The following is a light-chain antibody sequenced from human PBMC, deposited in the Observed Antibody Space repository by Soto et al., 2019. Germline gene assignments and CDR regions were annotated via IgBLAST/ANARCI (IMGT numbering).Light chain of an antibody. V-gene: IGLV2-18*02. CDR3: GSYAGSTTYV. J-gene: IGLJ1*01. CDR2: DVI. Sequence: QSALTQPPSVSGSPGQSVTISCTVTSSDVGDYEHVSWYQLAPGTAPKLLISDVINRPSGVPDRFSGSKSGNTPSLTISGLQAEDEADYYCGSYAGSTTYVFGSGTKVTVL. CDR1: SSDVGDYEH.